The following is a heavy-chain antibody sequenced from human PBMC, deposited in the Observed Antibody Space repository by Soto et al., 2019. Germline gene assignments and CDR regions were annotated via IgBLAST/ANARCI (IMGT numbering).Heavy chain of an antibody. Sequence: QLQLQESGSGLVKPSQTLSLTCAVSGGSISSGGYSWSWIRQPPGKGLEWIGYIYHSGSTYYNPSRERRVTLSVDRSKNQFSLKLSSVTAADTAVYYCARQGSYDSSGYITGNWWFDPWGQGTLVTVSS. CDR3: ARQGSYDSSGYITGNWWFDP. V-gene: IGHV4-30-2*01. CDR1: GGSISSGGYS. CDR2: IYHSGST. J-gene: IGHJ5*02. D-gene: IGHD3-22*01.